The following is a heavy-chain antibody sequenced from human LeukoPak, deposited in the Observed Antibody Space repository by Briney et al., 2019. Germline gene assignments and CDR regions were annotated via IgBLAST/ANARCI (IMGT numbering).Heavy chain of an antibody. D-gene: IGHD4-23*01. CDR3: ARASAGGSGMDV. CDR1: GFTFSSYS. Sequence: GGSLRLSCAASGFTFSSYSMNWVRQAPGKGPEWVSSISSSSSYIYYADSVKGRFTISRDNAKNSLYLQMNSLRAEDTAVYYCARASAGGSGMDVWGQGTTVTVSS. V-gene: IGHV3-21*01. CDR2: ISSSSSYI. J-gene: IGHJ6*02.